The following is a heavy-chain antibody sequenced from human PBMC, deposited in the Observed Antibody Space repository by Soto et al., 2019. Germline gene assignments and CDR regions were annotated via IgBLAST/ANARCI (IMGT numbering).Heavy chain of an antibody. CDR2: INPSGGST. V-gene: IGHV1-46*01. CDR3: ARDGGVDTAMVTDWFDP. Sequence: ASVKVCCKASGYTFTSYYMHWVRQAPGQGLEWMGIINPSGGSTSYAQKFQGRVTMTRDTSTSTVHMELSSLRSEDTAVYYCARDGGVDTAMVTDWFDPWGQGTLVTVSS. D-gene: IGHD5-18*01. J-gene: IGHJ5*02. CDR1: GYTFTSYY.